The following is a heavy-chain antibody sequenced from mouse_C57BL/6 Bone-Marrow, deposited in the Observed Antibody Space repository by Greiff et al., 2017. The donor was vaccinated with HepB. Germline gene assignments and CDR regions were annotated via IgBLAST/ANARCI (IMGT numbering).Heavy chain of an antibody. Sequence: DVKLVESGPVLVKPGASVKMSCKASGYTFTDYYMNWVKQSHGKSLEWIGVINPYNGGTSYNQKFKGKATLTVDKSSSTAYMELNSLTSEDSAVYYCARSRWLLPYFDYWGQGTTLTVSS. D-gene: IGHD2-3*01. CDR3: ARSRWLLPYFDY. CDR2: INPYNGGT. V-gene: IGHV1-19*01. CDR1: GYTFTDYY. J-gene: IGHJ2*01.